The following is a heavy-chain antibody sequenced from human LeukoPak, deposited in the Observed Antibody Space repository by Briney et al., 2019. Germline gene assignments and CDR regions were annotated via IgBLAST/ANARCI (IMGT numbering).Heavy chain of an antibody. D-gene: IGHD2-15*01. J-gene: IGHJ5*02. CDR1: GGSISSSNW. Sequence: SGTLSLTCAVSGGSISSSNWWSWVRQPPGKGLEWIGEIYHSGSTNYNPSLKSRVTISVDTSKNQFSLKLSSVTAADTAVYYCARAPAAGWFDPWGQGTLVTVSS. V-gene: IGHV4-4*02. CDR3: ARAPAAGWFDP. CDR2: IYHSGST.